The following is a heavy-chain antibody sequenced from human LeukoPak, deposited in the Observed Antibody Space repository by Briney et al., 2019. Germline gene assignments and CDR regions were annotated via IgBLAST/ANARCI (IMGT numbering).Heavy chain of an antibody. CDR3: ARGTGYTDGAPLGWFDP. CDR2: IIPIFGTA. D-gene: IGHD3-16*02. V-gene: IGHV1-69*01. J-gene: IGHJ5*02. CDR1: GGTFSSYA. Sequence: SVKVSCKASGGTFSSYAISWVRQAPGHGLEWMGGIIPIFGTANYAQKFQGRVTITADESTSTAYMELSSLRSEDTAVYYCARGTGYTDGAPLGWFDPWGQGTLVTVSS.